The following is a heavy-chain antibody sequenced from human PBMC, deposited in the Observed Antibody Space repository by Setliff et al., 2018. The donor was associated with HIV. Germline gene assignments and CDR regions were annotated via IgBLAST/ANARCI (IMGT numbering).Heavy chain of an antibody. CDR3: ARVQMAYAAFDV. D-gene: IGHD4-17*01. CDR1: GGSLNSGTYY. Sequence: PSETLSLTCTVSGGSLNSGTYYWGWVRQPPGKGLEWIGNVYYSGTTYYNPSLKSRVTISVDTSKHQFSLKLSSVTAADTAVYYCARVQMAYAAFDVWGQGTMVTVSS. J-gene: IGHJ3*01. CDR2: VYYSGTT. V-gene: IGHV4-39*07.